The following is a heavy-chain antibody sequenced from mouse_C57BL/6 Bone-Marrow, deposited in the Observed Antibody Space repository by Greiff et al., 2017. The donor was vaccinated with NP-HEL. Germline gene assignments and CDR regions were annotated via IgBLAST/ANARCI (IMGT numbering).Heavy chain of an antibody. D-gene: IGHD1-2*01. CDR1: GFNIKNTY. J-gene: IGHJ2*01. CDR2: IDPANGNT. V-gene: IGHV14-3*01. Sequence: VQLQQSVAELVRPGASVKLSCTASGFNIKNTYMHWVKQRPEQGLEWIGRIDPANGNTKYAPKFQGKATLTADKSSSTAYMQLSSLTYEDSAVYYCASDDGDWGQGTTLTVSS. CDR3: ASDDGD.